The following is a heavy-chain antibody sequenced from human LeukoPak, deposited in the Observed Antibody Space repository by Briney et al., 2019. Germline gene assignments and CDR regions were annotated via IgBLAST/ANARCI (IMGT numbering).Heavy chain of an antibody. Sequence: PGGSLRLSCAASGFTFSSYDMNWVRQAPGKGLEGVSYISSSASTIYYSDSVKGRFTVSRDNAKNSLYLQMNSLRAEDTAVYYCARDGDPNYYDSSGYYFDYWGQGTLVTVSS. J-gene: IGHJ4*02. CDR3: ARDGDPNYYDSSGYYFDY. CDR2: ISSSASTI. V-gene: IGHV3-48*03. CDR1: GFTFSSYD. D-gene: IGHD3-22*01.